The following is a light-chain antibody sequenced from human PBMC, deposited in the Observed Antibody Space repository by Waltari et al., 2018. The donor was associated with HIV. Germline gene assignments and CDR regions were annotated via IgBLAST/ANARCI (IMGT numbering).Light chain of an antibody. CDR1: QSVSSN. CDR3: QQVNSYPVT. V-gene: IGKV3-15*01. CDR2: GAS. Sequence: ELVMTQSPATLSVSPGERATLSCRASQSVSSNLAWYQQKPGQAPRLLIYGASTRATGIPARFSGSGSGTDFTLTISSLQSEDFAVYYCQQVNSYPVTFGQGTKLEIK. J-gene: IGKJ2*01.